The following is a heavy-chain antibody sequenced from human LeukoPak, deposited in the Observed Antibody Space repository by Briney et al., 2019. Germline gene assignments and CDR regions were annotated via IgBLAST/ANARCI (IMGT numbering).Heavy chain of an antibody. V-gene: IGHV3-7*03. CDR3: AKTKQQLVPGYFDY. J-gene: IGHJ4*02. CDR1: GFTFSNYW. CDR2: IKQDGSEK. D-gene: IGHD6-13*01. Sequence: GGSLRLSCTASGFTFSNYWMSWVRQAPGKGLEWVANIKQDGSEKCYVDSVKGRFTISRDNAKNSLYLQMNSLRAEDTAVYYCAKTKQQLVPGYFDYWGQGTLVTVSS.